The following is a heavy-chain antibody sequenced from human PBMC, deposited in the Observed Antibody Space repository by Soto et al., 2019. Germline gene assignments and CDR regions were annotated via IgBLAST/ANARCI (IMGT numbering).Heavy chain of an antibody. J-gene: IGHJ4*02. Sequence: ETRSLTYAVSGYSISSGYYWGWIRQPQGKGLEWIGSIYHSGSTYYNPSLKSRVTISVDTSKNQFSLRLSSVIAADTAVYYCARDEGYGEYAYWGQGTLVT. V-gene: IGHV4-38-2*02. D-gene: IGHD4-17*01. CDR3: ARDEGYGEYAY. CDR1: GYSISSGYY. CDR2: IYHSGST.